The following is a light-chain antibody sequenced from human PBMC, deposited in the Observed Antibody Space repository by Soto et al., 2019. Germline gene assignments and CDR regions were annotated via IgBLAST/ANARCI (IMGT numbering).Light chain of an antibody. CDR2: EVT. CDR1: SDIGNYNL. V-gene: IGLV2-23*02. CDR3: ASYAGSRTYV. J-gene: IGLJ1*01. Sequence: QSALTQPASVSGSPGQSVTISCSGSDIGNYNLVSWYQHLPGRAPKLFIFEVTMRPSGISDRFSGSKSASTASLTISGLQAEDEGDYYCASYAGSRTYVFGSGTKVTVL.